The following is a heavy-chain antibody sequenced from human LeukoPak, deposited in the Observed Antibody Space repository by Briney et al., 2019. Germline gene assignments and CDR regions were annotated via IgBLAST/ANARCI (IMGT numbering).Heavy chain of an antibody. Sequence: KPSETLSLTCAVYGGSFSGYYWSWIRQPPGKGLEWIGEINHSGSTNYNPSLKSRVTISVDTSKNQFSLKLSSVTAADTAVYYCARDSQITIFGVTKNYFDIWGQGTMVTVSS. CDR1: GGSFSGYY. V-gene: IGHV4-34*01. CDR2: INHSGST. CDR3: ARDSQITIFGVTKNYFDI. J-gene: IGHJ3*02. D-gene: IGHD3-3*01.